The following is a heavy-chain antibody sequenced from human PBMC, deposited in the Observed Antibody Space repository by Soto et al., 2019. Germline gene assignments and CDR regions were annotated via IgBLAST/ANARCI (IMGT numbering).Heavy chain of an antibody. Sequence: PSETLSLTCALSGSSISSGGYSWSWIRPPPGKGLEWIGYIYHSGSTYYNPSLKSRVTISVDRSKNQFSLKLSSVTAADTAVYYCARAFWSGYYSWFDPWGQGTLVTVSS. V-gene: IGHV4-30-2*01. CDR1: GSSISSGGYS. CDR3: ARAFWSGYYSWFDP. CDR2: IYHSGST. D-gene: IGHD3-3*01. J-gene: IGHJ5*02.